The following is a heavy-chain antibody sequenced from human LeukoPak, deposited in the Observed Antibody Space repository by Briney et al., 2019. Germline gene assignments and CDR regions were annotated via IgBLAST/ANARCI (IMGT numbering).Heavy chain of an antibody. Sequence: SETLSLTCTVSGGSISSYYWSWIRQPAGKGLEWIGRIYTSGSTNYNPSLKSRVTMSVDTSKNQFSLKLSSVTAADTAVYYCARSRPETWIQPINNYYYYYYGMDVWGQGTTVTVSS. CDR3: ARSRPETWIQPINNYYYYYYGMDV. D-gene: IGHD5-18*01. V-gene: IGHV4-4*07. J-gene: IGHJ6*02. CDR1: GGSISSYY. CDR2: IYTSGST.